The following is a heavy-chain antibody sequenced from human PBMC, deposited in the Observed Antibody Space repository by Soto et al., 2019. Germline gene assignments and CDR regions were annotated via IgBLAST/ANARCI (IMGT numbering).Heavy chain of an antibody. Sequence: QLQLQESGSGLVKPSQTLSLTCAVSGGSISIGDYSWSWIRQPPGKGLEWIGYIFHSGSPYYNPSRKSRVTISVDRSKNQFSLKLSSVTAADTAVYYCARDLHEYGDWYFDLWGRGTLVTVSS. D-gene: IGHD4-17*01. CDR2: IFHSGSP. J-gene: IGHJ2*01. CDR3: ARDLHEYGDWYFDL. CDR1: GGSISIGDYS. V-gene: IGHV4-30-2*01.